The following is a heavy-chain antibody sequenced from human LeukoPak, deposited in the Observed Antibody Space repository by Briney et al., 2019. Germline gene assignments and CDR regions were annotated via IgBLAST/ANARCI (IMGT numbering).Heavy chain of an antibody. CDR2: ISGSGGST. V-gene: IGHV3-23*01. Sequence: PGGSLRLFCAASGFTFSSYAMSWVRQAPGKGLEWVSAISGSGGSTYYADSVKGRFTISRDNSKNTLYLQMNSLRAEDTAVYYCAKRTAAVTDGMDVWGQGTTVTVSS. CDR1: GFTFSSYA. J-gene: IGHJ6*02. D-gene: IGHD6-13*01. CDR3: AKRTAAVTDGMDV.